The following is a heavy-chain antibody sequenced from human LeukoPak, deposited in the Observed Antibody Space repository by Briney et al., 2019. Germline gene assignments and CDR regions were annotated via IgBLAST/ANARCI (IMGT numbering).Heavy chain of an antibody. D-gene: IGHD3-9*01. J-gene: IGHJ5*01. Sequence: GASLKISCKGSGYSFTSYWIAWVRQMPGQGLEWMGIIDPGVSDTRYSPSFQGHVTISADKSINTAYLQWTSLKASDTAIYYCARRADILTGYSSYDSWGQGTLVSVSS. CDR3: ARRADILTGYSSYDS. CDR1: GYSFTSYW. V-gene: IGHV5-51*01. CDR2: IDPGVSDT.